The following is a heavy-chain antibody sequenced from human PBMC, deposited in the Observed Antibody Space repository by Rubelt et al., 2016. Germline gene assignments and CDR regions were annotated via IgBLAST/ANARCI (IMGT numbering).Heavy chain of an antibody. D-gene: IGHD6-19*01. J-gene: IGHJ3*02. V-gene: IGHV4-34*01. CDR3: ASGSSEWLMDAFDI. Sequence: QVQLQQWGAGLLKPSETLSLTCAVYGGSFSGYYWSWIRQPPGKGLEWIGEINHSGSTNSNPSLKSRVTISVDTSKNQFSLKLSSVTAADTAVYYCASGSSEWLMDAFDIWGQGTMVTVSS. CDR1: GGSFSGYY. CDR2: INHSGST.